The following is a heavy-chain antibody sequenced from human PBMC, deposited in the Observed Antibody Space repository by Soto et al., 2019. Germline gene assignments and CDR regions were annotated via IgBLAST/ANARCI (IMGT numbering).Heavy chain of an antibody. CDR1: GFTFSSYA. D-gene: IGHD5-18*01. V-gene: IGHV3-23*01. Sequence: LRLSCAASGFTFSSYAMNWVRRAPGKGLEWVSIISGSGSGSGRSIYYADSVKGRFTISRDNSKNTLYLQMNSLRAEDTAVYYCAKGARNVDTAMVYFDYWGQGTQVTVSS. J-gene: IGHJ4*02. CDR3: AKGARNVDTAMVYFDY. CDR2: ISGSGSGSGRSI.